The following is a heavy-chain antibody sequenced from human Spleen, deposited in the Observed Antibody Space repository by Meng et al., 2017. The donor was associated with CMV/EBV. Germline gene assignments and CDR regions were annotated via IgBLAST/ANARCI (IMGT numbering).Heavy chain of an antibody. Sequence: SCKASGYSFNGYYIHWVRQAPGQGLEWMGWINPKTGGTYSTQRFQGRVTMTRDSSLSTAYMELGRLRSDDTAVYYCARGYDFFDYWGQGTLVTVSS. D-gene: IGHD2-15*01. CDR2: INPKTGGT. CDR1: GYSFNGYY. J-gene: IGHJ4*02. V-gene: IGHV1-2*02. CDR3: ARGYDFFDY.